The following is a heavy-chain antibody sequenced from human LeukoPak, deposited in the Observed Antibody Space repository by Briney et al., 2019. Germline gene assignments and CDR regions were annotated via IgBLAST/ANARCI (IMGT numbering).Heavy chain of an antibody. V-gene: IGHV4-61*02. CDR1: GYSISSGSYY. CDR2: IYTSGST. CDR3: ARDSLITFGGVIVAFDI. D-gene: IGHD3-16*02. J-gene: IGHJ3*02. Sequence: SETLSLTCTVSGYSISSGSYYWSWIRQPAGKGLEWIGRIYTSGSTNYNPSLKSRVTISVDTSKNQFSLKLSSVTAADTAVYYCARDSLITFGGVIVAFDIWGQGTMVTVSS.